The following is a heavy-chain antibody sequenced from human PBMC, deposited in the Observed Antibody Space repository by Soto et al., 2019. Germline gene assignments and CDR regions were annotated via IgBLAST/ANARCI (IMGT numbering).Heavy chain of an antibody. CDR1: GFTFTSHW. CDR2: IDSGESYT. V-gene: IGHV3-74*02. CDR3: ARSLGTNHAFDL. J-gene: IGHJ3*01. D-gene: IGHD3-16*01. Sequence: EVQLVESGGGLVQPGGSLRLSCAASGFTFTSHWMHWFRQAPGKGLVWVSRIDSGESYTNYADSVKGRFTISRDNVKNTLYLQMNSLRAEDTALYYCARSLGTNHAFDLWGPGTKVTVSS.